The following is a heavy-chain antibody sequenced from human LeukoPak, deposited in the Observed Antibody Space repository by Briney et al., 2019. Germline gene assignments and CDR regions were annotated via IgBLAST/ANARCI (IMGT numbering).Heavy chain of an antibody. V-gene: IGHV3-49*04. CDR3: TRYESSRSSGWYVDSPFDY. Sequence: GGSLRLSCAASGFTFSSYAMSWVRQAPGKGLEWVGFIRSKAYGGTTEYAASVKGRFTISRDDSKSIAYLQMNSLKTEDTAVYYCTRYESSRSSGWYVDSPFDYWGQGTLVTVSS. J-gene: IGHJ4*02. CDR1: GFTFSSYA. D-gene: IGHD6-19*01. CDR2: IRSKAYGGTT.